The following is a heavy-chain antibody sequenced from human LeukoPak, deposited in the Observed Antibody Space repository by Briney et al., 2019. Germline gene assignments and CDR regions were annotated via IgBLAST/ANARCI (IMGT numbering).Heavy chain of an antibody. CDR3: ARDEVRDGYNLWDAFDI. J-gene: IGHJ3*02. V-gene: IGHV1-69*05. CDR2: IIPIFGTP. D-gene: IGHD5-24*01. CDR1: GGTFSSYG. Sequence: GASVKVSCKASGGTFSSYGISWVRQAPGQGLEWMGGIIPIFGTPNYAQKFQGRVTMTRDTSTSTVYMELSSLRSEDTAVYYCARDEVRDGYNLWDAFDIWGQGTMVTVSS.